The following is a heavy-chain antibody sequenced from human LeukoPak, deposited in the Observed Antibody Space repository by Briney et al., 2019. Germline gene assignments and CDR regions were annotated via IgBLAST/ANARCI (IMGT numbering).Heavy chain of an antibody. CDR3: ARDGIVATRLGFDY. D-gene: IGHD1-26*01. CDR2: INPNSGGT. V-gene: IGHV1-2*04. J-gene: IGHJ4*02. CDR1: GYTFTGYY. Sequence: ASVKVSCKASGYTFTGYYMHWVRQAPGQGLEWMGWINPNSGGTNYAQKFQGWVTMTRDTSIGTAYMELSRLRSDDTAVYYCARDGIVATRLGFDYWGQGTLVTVSS.